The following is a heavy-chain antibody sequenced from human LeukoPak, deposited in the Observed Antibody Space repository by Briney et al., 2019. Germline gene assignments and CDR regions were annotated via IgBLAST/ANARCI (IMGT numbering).Heavy chain of an antibody. J-gene: IGHJ3*02. CDR1: GGSISSYY. Sequence: PSETLSLTCTVSGGSISSYYWSWIRQPPGKGLEWIGYIYYSGSTNYNPSLKSRVTISVDTSKNQFSLKLSSVTAADTAVYYCARDQPPGAFDIWGRGTMVTVSS. V-gene: IGHV4-59*01. CDR3: ARDQPPGAFDI. CDR2: IYYSGST.